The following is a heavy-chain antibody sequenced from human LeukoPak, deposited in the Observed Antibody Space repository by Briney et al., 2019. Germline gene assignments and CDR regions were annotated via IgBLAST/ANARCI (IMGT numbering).Heavy chain of an antibody. Sequence: PGGSLRLSCAASGFTFSSYWMSWVRQAPGKGLEWVANIKQDGSEKYYVDSVKGRFTISRDNAKNSLYLQMNSLRAEDTAVYYCARVPSIVGATGPPYYYYGMDVWGQGTTVTVSS. CDR2: IKQDGSEK. V-gene: IGHV3-7*01. CDR1: GFTFSSYW. J-gene: IGHJ6*02. D-gene: IGHD1-26*01. CDR3: ARVPSIVGATGPPYYYYGMDV.